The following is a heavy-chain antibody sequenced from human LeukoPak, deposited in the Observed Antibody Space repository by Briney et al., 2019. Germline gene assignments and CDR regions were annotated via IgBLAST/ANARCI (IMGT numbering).Heavy chain of an antibody. CDR3: ARARIVVVPASKFAFDI. CDR1: GGTFSSYA. CDR2: IIPIFGTA. J-gene: IGHJ3*02. V-gene: IGHV1-69*13. D-gene: IGHD2-2*01. Sequence: SVKVSCKASGGTFSSYATSWVRQAPGQGLEWMGGIIPIFGTANYAQKFQGRVTITADESTSTAYMELSSLRSEDTAVYYCARARIVVVPASKFAFDIWGQGTMVTVSS.